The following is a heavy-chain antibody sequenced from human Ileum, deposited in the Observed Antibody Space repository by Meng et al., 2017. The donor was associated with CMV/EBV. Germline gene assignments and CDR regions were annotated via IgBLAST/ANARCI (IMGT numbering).Heavy chain of an antibody. CDR1: GFTFSNYA. CDR3: VRSLGYSAYPFDY. D-gene: IGHD3-16*01. Sequence: GESLKISCAASGFTFSNYAVHWVRQAPGKGLEWVAVISSDGRNKDYGDSVKGRFTISRDNSKNTVYLLMNSLGAEDTAVFYCVRSLGYSAYPFDYWGPGVLVTVSS. J-gene: IGHJ4*02. CDR2: ISSDGRNK. V-gene: IGHV3-30*04.